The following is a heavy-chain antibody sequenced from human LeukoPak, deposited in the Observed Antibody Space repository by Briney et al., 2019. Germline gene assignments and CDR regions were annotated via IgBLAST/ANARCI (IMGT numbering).Heavy chain of an antibody. J-gene: IGHJ4*02. CDR1: GYTFTSYG. V-gene: IGHV1-18*01. Sequence: ASVKVSCKASGYTFTSYGISWVRQAPGQGLEWMGWISAYNGNTNYAQKLQGRVTMTTDTSTSTAYMELRSLRSDDTAVYYCARLNFGGYCSGGSCFGEGYFDYWGQGTLVTVSS. CDR3: ARLNFGGYCSGGSCFGEGYFDY. D-gene: IGHD2-15*01. CDR2: ISAYNGNT.